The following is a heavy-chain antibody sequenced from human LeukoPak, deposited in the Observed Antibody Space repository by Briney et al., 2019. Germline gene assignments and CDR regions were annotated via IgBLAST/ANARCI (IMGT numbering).Heavy chain of an antibody. CDR3: ATEMATAIDY. CDR2: INHSGST. D-gene: IGHD5-24*01. V-gene: IGHV4-34*01. CDR1: GGSFSGYY. Sequence: SETLSLTCAVYGGSFSGYYWSWIRQPPGKGLEWIGEINHSGSTNYNPSLKSRVTISVDTSKNQFSLKLISVTAADTAVYYCATEMATAIDYWGQGTLVTVSS. J-gene: IGHJ4*02.